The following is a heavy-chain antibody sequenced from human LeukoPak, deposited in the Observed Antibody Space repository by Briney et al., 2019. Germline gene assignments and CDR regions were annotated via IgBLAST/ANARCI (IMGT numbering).Heavy chain of an antibody. J-gene: IGHJ4*02. V-gene: IGHV5-51*01. CDR1: GYSFTSYW. D-gene: IGHD5-18*01. CDR2: IYPGDCDT. Sequence: GESLKISCKGSGYSFTSYWIGWVRQMPGKGLEWVGIIYPGDCDTRDSPSFQGQVTISADKSIRAAYLRWSSLKAADTAMYYCARHNTAISYFAYWGQGTLVTVPS. CDR3: ARHNTAISYFAY.